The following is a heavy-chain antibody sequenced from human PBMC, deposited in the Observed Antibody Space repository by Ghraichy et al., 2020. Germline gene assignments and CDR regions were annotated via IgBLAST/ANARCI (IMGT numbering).Heavy chain of an antibody. CDR1: GYTFTSYY. D-gene: IGHD5-18*01. CDR2: INPSGGST. V-gene: IGHV1-46*01. CDR3: ARPRRGYSYGYLNDAFDI. J-gene: IGHJ3*02. Sequence: ASVKVSCKASGYTFTSYYMHWVRQAPGQGLEWMGIINPSGGSTSYAQKFQGRVTMTRDTSTSTVYMELSSLRSEDTAVYYCARPRRGYSYGYLNDAFDIWGQGTMVTVSS.